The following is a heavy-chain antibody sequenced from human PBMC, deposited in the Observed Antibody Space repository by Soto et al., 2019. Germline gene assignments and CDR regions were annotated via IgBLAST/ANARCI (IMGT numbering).Heavy chain of an antibody. CDR1: GFTFSYYW. J-gene: IGHJ3*01. Sequence: EVQLVESGGGLVRPGGSLRLSCAASGFTFSYYWMHWVRQAPGKGLVWVSRIHSDGSSTTYADFVKGRFIISRDNARNTVDLQMNSVRVEDSAVYYCARGGRAAVGLWGQGSVVTVSS. CDR3: ARGGRAAVGL. CDR2: IHSDGSST. V-gene: IGHV3-74*01.